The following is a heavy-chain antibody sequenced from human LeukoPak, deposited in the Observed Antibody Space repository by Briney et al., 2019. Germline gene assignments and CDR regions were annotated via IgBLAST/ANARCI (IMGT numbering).Heavy chain of an antibody. CDR2: INPNSGGT. V-gene: IGHV1-2*02. Sequence: ASVKVSCKASGYTFTGYYMHWVRQAPGQGLEWMGWINPNSGGTNYAQKLQGRVTMTRDTSISTAYMELSRLRSDDTAVYYCARDADSSGYSIHAFDIWGQGTMVTVSS. CDR1: GYTFTGYY. D-gene: IGHD3-22*01. J-gene: IGHJ3*02. CDR3: ARDADSSGYSIHAFDI.